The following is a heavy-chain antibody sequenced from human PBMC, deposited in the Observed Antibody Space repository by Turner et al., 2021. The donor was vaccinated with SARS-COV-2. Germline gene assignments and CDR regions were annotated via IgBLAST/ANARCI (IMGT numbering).Heavy chain of an antibody. J-gene: IGHJ5*02. Sequence: EVQLLESGVGLVYPGRSLRLSCAASGFTFNAYAMHLVRQSTGKVLEWVAGITWNRDAVANADMMKGRFTNSRDNDKNSLYLQMNSLRDEDRDFYDCAKDPNQWLRSEGYKWFDTWGQGTPVTVTS. CDR3: AKDPNQWLRSEGYKWFDT. CDR2: ITWNRDAV. CDR1: GFTFNAYA. V-gene: IGHV3-9*01. D-gene: IGHD5-12*01.